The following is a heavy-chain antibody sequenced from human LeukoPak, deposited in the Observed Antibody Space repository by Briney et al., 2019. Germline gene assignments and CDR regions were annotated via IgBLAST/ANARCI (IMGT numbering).Heavy chain of an antibody. CDR1: DGSFSGYY. CDR3: ARRGFTMVRRYAFDI. J-gene: IGHJ3*02. V-gene: IGHV4-34*01. CDR2: INHSGST. D-gene: IGHD3-10*01. Sequence: PSETLSLTCAVYDGSFSGYYWSWIRQPPGKGLEWIGEINHSGSTNYNPSLKSRVTISVDTSKNQFSLKLSSVTAADTAVYYCARRGFTMVRRYAFDIWGQGTMVTVSS.